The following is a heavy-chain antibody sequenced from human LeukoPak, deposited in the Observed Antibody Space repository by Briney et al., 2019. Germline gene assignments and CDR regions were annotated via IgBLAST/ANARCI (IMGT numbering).Heavy chain of an antibody. J-gene: IGHJ4*02. CDR1: GYTFTSYD. CDR3: ARGEIVPLLWSTFDY. CDR2: ISGYNGNT. Sequence: ASVKVSCKASGYTFTSYDLSWVRQAPGQGLEWMGWISGYNGNTNYAQKFQGRVTMTTDTSTSTAYMELRSLRSDDTAVYYCARGEIVPLLWSTFDYWGQGTLVTVSS. V-gene: IGHV1-18*01. D-gene: IGHD3-10*01.